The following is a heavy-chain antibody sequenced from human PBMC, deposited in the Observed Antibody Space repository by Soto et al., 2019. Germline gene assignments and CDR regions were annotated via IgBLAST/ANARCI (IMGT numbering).Heavy chain of an antibody. Sequence: EVQLVESGGGLVQPGESLRLSCAASGFTFDHYWMTWARQAPGKGLEWVANIKEDGSEKNYVDSVKGRFTISRDNAKNSLYLQMNSLRAEDTATYYCARCGSENDYWGQGTLVTVSS. V-gene: IGHV3-7*03. D-gene: IGHD5-12*01. CDR2: IKEDGSEK. CDR3: ARCGSENDY. CDR1: GFTFDHYW. J-gene: IGHJ4*02.